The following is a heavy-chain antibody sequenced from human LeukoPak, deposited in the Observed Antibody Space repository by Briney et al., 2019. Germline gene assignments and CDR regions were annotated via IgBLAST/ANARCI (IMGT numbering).Heavy chain of an antibody. CDR1: GFTFSSYA. CDR2: ISGSGGST. D-gene: IGHD3-22*01. V-gene: IGHV3-23*01. Sequence: GGSLRLSCAASGFTFSSYAMSWVRQAPGKGLEWVSAISGSGGSTYYADSVKGRFTISRDNSKNTLYLQMNSLRAEYTAVYYCAKGPPTYYYVSSGYRYFDYWGQGTLVTVSS. CDR3: AKGPPTYYYVSSGYRYFDY. J-gene: IGHJ4*02.